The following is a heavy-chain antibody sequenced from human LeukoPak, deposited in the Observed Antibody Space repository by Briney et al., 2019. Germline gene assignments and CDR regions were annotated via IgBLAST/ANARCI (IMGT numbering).Heavy chain of an antibody. J-gene: IGHJ4*02. V-gene: IGHV1-18*01. Sequence: ASVKVSCKASGYTFTSYGISWVRHAPGRGLEWMGWISAYNGNTNYAQKLQGRVTMTTDTSTSTAYMELRSLRSDDTAMFYCARQVDTTMALPDYWGQGTLVTVSS. CDR1: GYTFTSYG. D-gene: IGHD5-18*01. CDR2: ISAYNGNT. CDR3: ARQVDTTMALPDY.